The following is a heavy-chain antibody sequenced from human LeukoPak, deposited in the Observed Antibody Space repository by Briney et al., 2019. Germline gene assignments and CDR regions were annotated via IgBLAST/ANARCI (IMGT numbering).Heavy chain of an antibody. D-gene: IGHD3-22*01. CDR1: AGSISSSDYY. J-gene: IGHJ6*03. V-gene: IGHV4-39*02. CDR2: ISYSGNT. CDR3: ARLTHSYYSDTSGYYPYYYMDV. Sequence: SETLSLTCTVSAGSISSSDYYGGWIRQSPGKGLEWIGRISYSGNTYYNPSLKSRVTISVDTSKNHFSLRLSSVTAADTAVYYCARLTHSYYSDTSGYYPYYYMDVWGKGTRVTVSS.